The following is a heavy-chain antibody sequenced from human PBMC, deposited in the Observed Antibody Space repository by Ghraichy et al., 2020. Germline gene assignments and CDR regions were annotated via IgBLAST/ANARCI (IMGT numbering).Heavy chain of an antibody. CDR1: GGSINSYY. CDR2: IYYSEST. D-gene: IGHD3-10*01. CDR3: ARALHYYGSGSYPGYFDY. Sequence: SETLSLTCTVSGGSINSYYWSWIRQPPGKGLEWIGYIYYSESTNYNPSLKSRVTISVDTSKNQFSLKLSSVTAADTAVYYCARALHYYGSGSYPGYFDYWGQGTLVTVSS. V-gene: IGHV4-59*01. J-gene: IGHJ4*02.